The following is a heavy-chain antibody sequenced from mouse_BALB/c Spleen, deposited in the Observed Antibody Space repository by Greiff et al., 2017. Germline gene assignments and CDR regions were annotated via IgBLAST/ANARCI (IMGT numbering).Heavy chain of an antibody. J-gene: IGHJ3*01. Sequence: EVKLMESGPELVKPGASVKISCKASGYTFTDYNMHWVKQSHGKSLEWIGYIYPYNGGTGYNQKFKSKATLTVDNSSSTANMELRSLTSEDSAVYYCARWGYYGSDAYWGQGTLVTVSA. CDR2: IYPYNGGT. D-gene: IGHD1-1*01. CDR3: ARWGYYGSDAY. V-gene: IGHV1S29*02. CDR1: GYTFTDYN.